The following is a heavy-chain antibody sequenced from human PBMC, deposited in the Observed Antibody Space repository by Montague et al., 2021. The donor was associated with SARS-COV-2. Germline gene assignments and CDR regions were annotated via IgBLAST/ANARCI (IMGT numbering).Heavy chain of an antibody. J-gene: IGHJ3*01. CDR1: GFSFRTYW. CDR2: INGGGSGT. CDR3: LRENYGAFDA. D-gene: IGHD3-10*01. Sequence: SLRLSCAASGFSFRTYWMAWVRQAPGKGLVWVSSINGGGSGTTYPDSVKGRFAISRDNAKNTLYLQMNSLRVDDTAVYYCLRENYGAFDAWGQETMVTVSS. V-gene: IGHV3-74*01.